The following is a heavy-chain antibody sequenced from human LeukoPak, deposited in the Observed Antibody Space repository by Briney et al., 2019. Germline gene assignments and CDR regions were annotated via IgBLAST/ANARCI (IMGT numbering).Heavy chain of an antibody. J-gene: IGHJ4*02. CDR3: AKPTRGGGGSFLIEQ. CDR2: IWYDGTYD. V-gene: IGHV3-33*06. Sequence: QPGGSLRLSCAASGFTFSNYGMHGVRQTPDKGLEGVANIWYDGTYDYYADSVKGRFTISRDNSKNMLYLQMNSLRAEDTAVYYCAKPTRGGGGSFLIEQWGQGTLVTVSS. CDR1: GFTFSNYG. D-gene: IGHD1-26*01.